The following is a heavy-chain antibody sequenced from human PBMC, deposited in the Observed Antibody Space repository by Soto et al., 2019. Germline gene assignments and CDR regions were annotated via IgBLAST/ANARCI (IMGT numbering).Heavy chain of an antibody. Sequence: GGSQRLSSTASGFNFGDYAMSWFRQAPGKGLDWVGFIRSKAYGGTTEYAASVKGRFTISRDDSKSIAYLQMNSLKTEDTAVYYCTRAVVPAAEWFDPWGQGTLVTVSS. CDR3: TRAVVPAAEWFDP. V-gene: IGHV3-49*03. CDR1: GFNFGDYA. CDR2: IRSKAYGGTT. J-gene: IGHJ5*02. D-gene: IGHD2-2*01.